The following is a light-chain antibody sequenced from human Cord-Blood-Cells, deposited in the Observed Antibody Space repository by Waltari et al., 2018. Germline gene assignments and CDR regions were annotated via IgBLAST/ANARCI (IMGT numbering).Light chain of an antibody. J-gene: IGKJ1*01. CDR3: QQSYSTPVV. CDR2: AAS. Sequence: DIQMTQSPSSLSASVGDRVTITCRASQSIRSYLNWYQQKPGKAPKLLIYAASSLQSGVPSRFSGSGSGTDFTLTISSLQPEDFATDYCQQSYSTPVVFGQGTKVEIK. CDR1: QSIRSY. V-gene: IGKV1-39*01.